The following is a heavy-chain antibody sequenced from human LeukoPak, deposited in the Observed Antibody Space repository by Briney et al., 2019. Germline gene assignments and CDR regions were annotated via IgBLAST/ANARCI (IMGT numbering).Heavy chain of an antibody. CDR2: IYYSGST. CDR3: ARDRGDYDFWSLYGMDV. Sequence: SETLSLTCTVSGGSISGYYWSWIRQPPGKGLEWIGYIYYSGSTNYHPSLKSRVTISVDTSKNQFSLKLSSVTAADTAVYYCARDRGDYDFWSLYGMDVWGQGTTVTVSS. D-gene: IGHD3-3*01. J-gene: IGHJ6*02. CDR1: GGSISGYY. V-gene: IGHV4-59*01.